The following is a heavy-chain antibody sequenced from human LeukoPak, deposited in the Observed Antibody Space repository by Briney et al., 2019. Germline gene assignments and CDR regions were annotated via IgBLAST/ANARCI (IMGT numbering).Heavy chain of an antibody. CDR3: AKEGTPQVSTWYDL. CDR2: ISYEGGTQ. J-gene: IGHJ5*02. V-gene: IGHV3-30*18. Sequence: GMSLRLSCAASGVTLSPYGMHWVRRAPGKGLEWVAVISYEGGTQHYADSVKGRFIISRDNPRNTLYLQMNILRTEDTAVYYCAKEGTPQVSTWYDLWGQGTQVTVSS. D-gene: IGHD3-10*01. CDR1: GVTLSPYG.